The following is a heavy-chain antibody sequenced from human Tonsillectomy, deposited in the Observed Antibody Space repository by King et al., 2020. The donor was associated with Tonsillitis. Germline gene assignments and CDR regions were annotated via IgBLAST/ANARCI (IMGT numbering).Heavy chain of an antibody. CDR2: INHSGST. CDR1: GGSFSGYY. J-gene: IGHJ4*02. CDR3: ARGRRNIVVVTAIPVFDY. D-gene: IGHD2-21*02. Sequence: VQLQQWGAGLLKPSETLSLTCAVYGGSFSGYYWSWIRQPPGKGLEWIGEINHSGSTNYNPSLKSRFTVSVDTSKNQFSLKLSSVTAADTAVYYCARGRRNIVVVTAIPVFDYWGQGTLVTVSS. V-gene: IGHV4-34*01.